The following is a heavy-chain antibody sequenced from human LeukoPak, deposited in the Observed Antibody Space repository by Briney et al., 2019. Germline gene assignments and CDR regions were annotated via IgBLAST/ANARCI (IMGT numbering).Heavy chain of an antibody. D-gene: IGHD6-6*01. CDR3: ARDGGTIAVRPDRSNCFDP. V-gene: IGHV1-2*02. CDR2: INPNSGGT. J-gene: IGHJ5*02. CDR1: GYTFTGYY. Sequence: ASVKVSCKASGYTFTGYYMHWVRQAPGQGLEWMGWINPNSGGTDYAQRFQGRVTMTRDTSISTAYMELTRLRSDDTAVYYCARDGGTIAVRPDRSNCFDPWGQGALVIVSS.